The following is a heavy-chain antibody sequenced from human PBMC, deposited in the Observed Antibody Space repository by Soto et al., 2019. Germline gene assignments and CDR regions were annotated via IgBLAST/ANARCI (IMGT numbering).Heavy chain of an antibody. J-gene: IGHJ4*02. CDR1: GGSISSGGYY. V-gene: IGHV4-31*01. D-gene: IGHD3-10*01. CDR3: ARILRYYGSGSYYNPHYFDY. CDR2: IYYSGST. Sequence: SETLSLTCTVSGGSISSGGYYWSWIRQHPGKGLEWIGYIYYSGSTYYNPSLKSQVTISVDTSKSQFSLKLSSVTAADTAVYYCARILRYYGSGSYYNPHYFDYWGQGTLVTVSS.